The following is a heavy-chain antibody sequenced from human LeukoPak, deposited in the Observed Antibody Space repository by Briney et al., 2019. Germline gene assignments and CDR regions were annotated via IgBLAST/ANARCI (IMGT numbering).Heavy chain of an antibody. CDR1: GGTFSSYA. Sequence: ASVKVSCKASGGTFSSYAISWVRQAPGQGLEWMGGIIPIFGTASYAQKFQGRVTITTDESTSTAYMELSSLRSEDTAVYYCARTLTVTTYQRYYYYYMDVWGKGTTVTVSS. CDR2: IIPIFGTA. J-gene: IGHJ6*03. D-gene: IGHD4-11*01. CDR3: ARTLTVTTYQRYYYYYMDV. V-gene: IGHV1-69*05.